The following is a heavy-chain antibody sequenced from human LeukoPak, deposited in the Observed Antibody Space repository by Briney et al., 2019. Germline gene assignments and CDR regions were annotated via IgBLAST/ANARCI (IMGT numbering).Heavy chain of an antibody. CDR3: ARGAEAGYCSGGSCIPNDY. CDR1: GYTFTSYA. CDR2: INAGNGNT. Sequence: ASVKVSCKASGYTFTSYAMHWVRQAPGQRLEWMGWINAGNGNTKYSQKFQGRVTITRDTSASTAYMELSSLRSEDTAVYYCARGAEAGYCSGGSCIPNDYWGQGTLVTVSP. J-gene: IGHJ4*02. V-gene: IGHV1-3*01. D-gene: IGHD2-15*01.